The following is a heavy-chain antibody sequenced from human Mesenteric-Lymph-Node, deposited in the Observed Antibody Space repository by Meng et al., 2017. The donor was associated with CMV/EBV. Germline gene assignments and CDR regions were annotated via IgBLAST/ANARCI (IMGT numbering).Heavy chain of an antibody. D-gene: IGHD3-10*01. V-gene: IGHV3-66*01. CDR3: TGDSVSNPNLDY. Sequence: VHPVGVGVGLVQPGGSLELSGAASGVNVRDKYMSWVRQAPGKGLEWVCIIYRGDNTYYIDSVKDRFTVSRDNSKNTMYLQMNSLRVEDTAVYYCTGDSVSNPNLDYWGQGTLVTVSS. CDR2: IYRGDNT. CDR1: GVNVRDKY. J-gene: IGHJ4*02.